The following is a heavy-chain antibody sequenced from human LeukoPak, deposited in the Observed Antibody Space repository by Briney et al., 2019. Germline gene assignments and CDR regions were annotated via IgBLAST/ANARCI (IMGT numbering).Heavy chain of an antibody. V-gene: IGHV7-4-1*02. CDR2: INTNTGNP. D-gene: IGHD5-24*01. Sequence: ASVKVSCKASGYSFTGYYIHWVRQAPGQGLEWMGWINTNTGNPTYAQGFTGRFVFSLDTSVSTAYLQISSLKAEDTAVYYCAREGDGYNFPYYYYYMDVWGKGTTVTVSS. J-gene: IGHJ6*03. CDR3: AREGDGYNFPYYYYYMDV. CDR1: GYSFTGYY.